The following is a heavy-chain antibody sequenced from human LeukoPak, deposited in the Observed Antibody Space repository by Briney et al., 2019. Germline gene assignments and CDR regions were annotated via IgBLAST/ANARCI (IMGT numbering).Heavy chain of an antibody. CDR2: ISYDGSNK. V-gene: IGHV3-30-3*01. Sequence: GGSLRLSCAASGFTFDDYAMPWVRQAPGKGLEWVAVISYDGSNKYYADSVKGRFTISRDNSKNTLYLQMNSLRAEDTAVYYCATELATIPCLDYWGQGTLVTVSS. D-gene: IGHD5-12*01. CDR3: ATELATIPCLDY. J-gene: IGHJ4*02. CDR1: GFTFDDYA.